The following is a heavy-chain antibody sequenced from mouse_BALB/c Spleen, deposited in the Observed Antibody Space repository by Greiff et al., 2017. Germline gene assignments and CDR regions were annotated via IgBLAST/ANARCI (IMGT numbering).Heavy chain of an antibody. Sequence: EVKLVESGGGLVKPGGSLKLSCAASGFTFSSFGMHWVRQAPEKGLEWVAYISSGSSTIYYADTVKGRFTISRDNPKNTLFLQMTSLRSEDTAMYYCARGTTVVARDYYAMDYWGQGTSVTVSS. CDR2: ISSGSSTI. J-gene: IGHJ4*01. CDR3: ARGTTVVARDYYAMDY. D-gene: IGHD1-1*01. CDR1: GFTFSSFG. V-gene: IGHV5-17*02.